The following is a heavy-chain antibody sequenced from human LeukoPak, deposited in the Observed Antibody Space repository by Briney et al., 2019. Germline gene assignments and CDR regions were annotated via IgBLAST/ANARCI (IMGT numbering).Heavy chain of an antibody. Sequence: PSETLSLTCTASGGSIRSYYWSWIRQPPGKGLEWIGYIYYSGSTNYNPSLRSRVTISVDTSKSQFSLKLSSVTAADTAVYYCARGQGYSYGYEWFDPWGQGTLVTVSS. D-gene: IGHD5-18*01. CDR1: GGSIRSYY. CDR3: ARGQGYSYGYEWFDP. V-gene: IGHV4-59*01. CDR2: IYYSGST. J-gene: IGHJ5*02.